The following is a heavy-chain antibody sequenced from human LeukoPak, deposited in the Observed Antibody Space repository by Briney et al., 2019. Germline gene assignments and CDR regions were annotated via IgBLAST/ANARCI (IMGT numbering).Heavy chain of an antibody. J-gene: IGHJ4*02. Sequence: GGSLRLSCAVSGFTVSSNYMSWVRQAPGKGLEWVSVIYSGGNTYYADSVKGRFTISRDNSKNTLYLQMNSLRAEDTAVYYCARGYSGYDPFDHWGQGTLVTVSS. D-gene: IGHD5-12*01. CDR1: GFTVSSNY. CDR2: IYSGGNT. V-gene: IGHV3-66*01. CDR3: ARGYSGYDPFDH.